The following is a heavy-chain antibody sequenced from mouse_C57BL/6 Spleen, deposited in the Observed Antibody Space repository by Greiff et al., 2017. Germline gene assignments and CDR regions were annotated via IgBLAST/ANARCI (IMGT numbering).Heavy chain of an antibody. CDR2: INPSSGYT. D-gene: IGHD2-4*01. CDR1: GYTFTSYW. Sequence: QVQLKESGAELAKPGASVKLSCKASGYTFTSYWMHWVKQRPGQGLEWIGYINPSSGYTKYNQKFKDKATLTADKSSSTAYMQLSSLTYEDSAVYYCARGGYDYDEAMDYWGQGTSVTVSS. J-gene: IGHJ4*01. V-gene: IGHV1-7*01. CDR3: ARGGYDYDEAMDY.